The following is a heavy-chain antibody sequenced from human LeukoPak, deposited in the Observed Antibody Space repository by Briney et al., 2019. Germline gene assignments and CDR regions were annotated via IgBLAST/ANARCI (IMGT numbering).Heavy chain of an antibody. J-gene: IGHJ4*02. CDR1: GGSISSYY. Sequence: SETLSLTCTVSGGSISSYYWSWIRQPPGKGLEWIGYIYYSGSTNYNPSLKSRVTISVDTSKNQFSLKLSSVTAADTAVYYCARWGGGYNRNYFDYWGQGTLVTVSS. CDR3: ARWGGGYNRNYFDY. D-gene: IGHD5-24*01. V-gene: IGHV4-59*01. CDR2: IYYSGST.